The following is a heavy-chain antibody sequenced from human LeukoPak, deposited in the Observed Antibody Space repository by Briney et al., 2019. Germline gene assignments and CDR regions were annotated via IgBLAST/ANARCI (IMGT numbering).Heavy chain of an antibody. CDR2: ISGSGGST. Sequence: GGSLRLSCAASGFTLSSYAMSWVRQAPGKGLEWVSAISGSGGSTYYADSVKGRFTISRDNSKNTLYLQMNSLRAEDTAVYYCANPVRGGLAANWGQGTLVTVSS. V-gene: IGHV3-23*01. CDR3: ANPVRGGLAAN. D-gene: IGHD3-10*01. J-gene: IGHJ4*02. CDR1: GFTLSSYA.